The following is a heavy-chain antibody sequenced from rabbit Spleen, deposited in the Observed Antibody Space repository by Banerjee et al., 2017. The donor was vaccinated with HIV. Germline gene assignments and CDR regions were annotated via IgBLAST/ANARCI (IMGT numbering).Heavy chain of an antibody. CDR1: GVSFSSNYY. CDR2: IDTGSSGFT. Sequence: QSLEESGGDLVKPGASLTLTCTASGVSFSSNYYMCWVRQAPGKGLEWIACIDTGSSGFTYFASWAKGRFTCSKPSSTTVTLQMTSLTAADTATYFCARDAGSSFSSYGMDLWGPGTLVTVS. CDR3: ARDAGSSFSSYGMDL. J-gene: IGHJ6*01. V-gene: IGHV1S40*01. D-gene: IGHD8-1*01.